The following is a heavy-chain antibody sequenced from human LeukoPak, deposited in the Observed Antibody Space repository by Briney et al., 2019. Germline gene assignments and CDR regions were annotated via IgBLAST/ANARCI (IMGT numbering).Heavy chain of an antibody. V-gene: IGHV3-64D*06. Sequence: GGSLRLSCSASGFTFSAYAMHWVRQAPGKGLEYVSAISPNGGSTYYADSVKGRFTISRDNSKNTLYLQMSSLRVEDTAVYYCARGGSWGGADAFDIWGQGTMVTVSS. J-gene: IGHJ3*02. CDR1: GFTFSAYA. CDR3: ARGGSWGGADAFDI. CDR2: ISPNGGST. D-gene: IGHD2-15*01.